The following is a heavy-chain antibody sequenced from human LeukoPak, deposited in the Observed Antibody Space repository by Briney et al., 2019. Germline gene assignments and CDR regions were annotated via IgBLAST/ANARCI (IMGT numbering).Heavy chain of an antibody. CDR3: ARETKYCSGGSCYSDGLDI. CDR1: GGSISSRSYY. D-gene: IGHD2-15*01. V-gene: IGHV4-61*01. J-gene: IGHJ3*02. Sequence: SETLSLTCTVSGGSISSRSYYWGWIRQPPGKGLEWIGYMYYSGSTNYNPSLKSRVTISVDTSKKQFSLELSSVTAADTAVYYCARETKYCSGGSCYSDGLDIWGQGTMVTVSS. CDR2: MYYSGST.